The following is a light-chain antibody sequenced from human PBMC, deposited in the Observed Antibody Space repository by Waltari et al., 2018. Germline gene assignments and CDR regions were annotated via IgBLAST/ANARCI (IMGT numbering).Light chain of an antibody. Sequence: EIGLKQFPGPLSLPVGARATVSCRASQSVSRSLAWYQQKPGQAPRLLIYGASTRATGIPDRFSGSGSGTDFSLTISRLEPDDFAVYYCQHYLRLPVTFGQGTTVEI. V-gene: IGKV3-20*01. CDR1: QSVSRS. CDR2: GAS. CDR3: QHYLRLPVT. J-gene: IGKJ1*01.